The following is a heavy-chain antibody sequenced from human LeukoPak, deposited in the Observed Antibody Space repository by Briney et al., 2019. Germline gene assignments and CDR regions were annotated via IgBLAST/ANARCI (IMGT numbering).Heavy chain of an antibody. CDR2: IHLRRKT. D-gene: IGHD4-11*01. Sequence: SETRSLTCTVSAGSISSGDYSWNWIRQSPGGGLEWVGYIHLRRKTHYNPSLKTRVAISVATSKNQFSLKLRSVTAADTAVYYCARSGLIDDDYPSYFDYWGQGTLVTVSS. CDR3: ARSGLIDDDYPSYFDY. J-gene: IGHJ4*02. V-gene: IGHV4-30-2*06. CDR1: AGSISSGDYS.